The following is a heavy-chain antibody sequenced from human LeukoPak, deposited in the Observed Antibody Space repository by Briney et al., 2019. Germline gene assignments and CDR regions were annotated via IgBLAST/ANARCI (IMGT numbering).Heavy chain of an antibody. CDR3: ARGAYSGSYSYFDY. CDR2: ISSSSSYT. V-gene: IGHV3-11*05. D-gene: IGHD1-26*01. CDR1: GFTFSDYY. Sequence: KAGGSLRLSCAASGFTFSDYYMSWIRQAPGKGLEWVSYISSSSSYTNYADSVKGRFTISRDNAKNSLYLQMNSLRAEDTAVYYCARGAYSGSYSYFDYWGQGTLVTVSS. J-gene: IGHJ4*02.